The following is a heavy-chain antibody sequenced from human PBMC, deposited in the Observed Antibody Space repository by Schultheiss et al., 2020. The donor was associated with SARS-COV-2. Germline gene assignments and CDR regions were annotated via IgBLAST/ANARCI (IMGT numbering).Heavy chain of an antibody. Sequence: GGSLRLSCAASGFTFSSYWMHWVRQAPGKGLEWVSGISWNSGSIGYADSVKGRFTISRDNAKNSLFLQMNSLRAEDTAVYYCARDQPSRIQLWLPYGMDVWGQGTTVTVSS. CDR3: ARDQPSRIQLWLPYGMDV. CDR1: GFTFSSYW. CDR2: ISWNSGSI. D-gene: IGHD5-18*01. J-gene: IGHJ6*02. V-gene: IGHV3-74*01.